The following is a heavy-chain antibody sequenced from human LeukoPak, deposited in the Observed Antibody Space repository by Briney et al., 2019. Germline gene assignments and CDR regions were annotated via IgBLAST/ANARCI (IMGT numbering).Heavy chain of an antibody. D-gene: IGHD3-22*01. CDR1: GYSISSGYY. CDR3: AREGEYYYDSSGYYPFGY. Sequence: SETLSLTCTVSGYSISSGYYWGWIRQLPGKGLEWIGSIYHSGSTYYNPSLKSRVTISVDTSKNQFSLKLSSVTAVDTAVYYCAREGEYYYDSSGYYPFGYWGQGTLVTVSS. V-gene: IGHV4-38-2*02. J-gene: IGHJ4*02. CDR2: IYHSGST.